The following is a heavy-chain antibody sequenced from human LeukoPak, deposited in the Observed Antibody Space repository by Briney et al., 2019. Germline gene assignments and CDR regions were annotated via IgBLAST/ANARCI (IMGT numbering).Heavy chain of an antibody. J-gene: IGHJ4*02. CDR1: GFTFSNAW. CDR3: TTLGSGWNDY. CDR2: IKSKTDDGTT. D-gene: IGHD6-19*01. V-gene: IGHV3-15*01. Sequence: GGSLRLSCAASGFTFSNAWMSWVRQAPGKGLEWVGRIKSKTDDGTTDYAAPVKGRFTISRDDSKNTLYLQMNSLKTEDTAVYYCTTLGSGWNDYWGQGTLVTVSS.